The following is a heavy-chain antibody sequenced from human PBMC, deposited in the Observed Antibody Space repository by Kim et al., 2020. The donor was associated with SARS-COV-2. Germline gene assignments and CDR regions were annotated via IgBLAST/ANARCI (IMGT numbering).Heavy chain of an antibody. D-gene: IGHD6-13*01. CDR3: AGYFDAFDI. Sequence: ASVKVSCKASGKNFTSYYKHWVRQAPGQGLHCMGIINPSGGSTSYAQKFQGRVTMTRDTSTSTVYMELSSLRSEDTAVYYCAGYFDAFDIWGQGTMVTVS. CDR1: GKNFTSYY. V-gene: IGHV1-46*01. J-gene: IGHJ3*02. CDR2: INPSGGST.